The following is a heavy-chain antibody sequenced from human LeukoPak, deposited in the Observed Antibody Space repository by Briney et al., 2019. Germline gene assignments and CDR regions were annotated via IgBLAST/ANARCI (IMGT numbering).Heavy chain of an antibody. CDR2: IYYSGST. D-gene: IGHD3-10*01. J-gene: IGHJ4*02. CDR3: ARVNVVRGVENFDY. Sequence: PSETLSLTCTVSGGSISSYYWSWIRQPPGKGLEWIGSIYYSGSTYYNPSLKGRVTISVDTSKNQFSLKLSSVTAADTAVYYCARVNVVRGVENFDYWGQGTLVTVSS. V-gene: IGHV4-39*07. CDR1: GGSISSYY.